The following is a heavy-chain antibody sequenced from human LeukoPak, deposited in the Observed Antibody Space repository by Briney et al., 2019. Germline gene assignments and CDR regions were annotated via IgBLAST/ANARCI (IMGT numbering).Heavy chain of an antibody. CDR2: IYYSGST. V-gene: IGHV4-59*01. CDR1: GGSISSYY. Sequence: PSETLSLTCTVSGGSISSYYWSWIRQPPGKGLEWIGYIYYSGSTNYNPSLKSRVTISVDTSKNQFSLKLSSVTAADTAVYYCARVRMDYYGSGRQPNYYYYYMDVWGKGTTVTVSS. J-gene: IGHJ6*03. CDR3: ARVRMDYYGSGRQPNYYYYYMDV. D-gene: IGHD3-10*01.